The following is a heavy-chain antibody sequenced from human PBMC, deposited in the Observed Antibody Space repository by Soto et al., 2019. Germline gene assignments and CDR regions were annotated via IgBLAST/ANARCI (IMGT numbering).Heavy chain of an antibody. CDR2: IYYSGST. CDR3: ARDKITGLFDY. D-gene: IGHD2-8*02. J-gene: IGHJ4*02. Sequence: PSETLSLTCTVSGGSISSYYWIWIRQPPGTGLEWIGYIYYSGSTNYNPSLKSRVTISVDTSKNQFSLKLTSVTAADTAVYYCARDKITGLFDYWGQGTLVTVSS. V-gene: IGHV4-59*12. CDR1: GGSISSYY.